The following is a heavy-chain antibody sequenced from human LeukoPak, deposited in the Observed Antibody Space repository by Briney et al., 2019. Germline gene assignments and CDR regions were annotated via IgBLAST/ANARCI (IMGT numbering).Heavy chain of an antibody. CDR2: ISSSGSTI. V-gene: IGHV3-48*03. CDR1: GFTFSSYE. D-gene: IGHD3-22*01. J-gene: IGHJ4*02. CDR3: ARANYYDRSGYLY. Sequence: GGSLRLSCAASGFTFSSYEMNWVRQAPGKGLEWVSYISSSGSTIYYADSVKGRFTISRDNAKNSPYLQMISVRAEDTAVYYCARANYYDRSGYLYWGQGTLVTVSS.